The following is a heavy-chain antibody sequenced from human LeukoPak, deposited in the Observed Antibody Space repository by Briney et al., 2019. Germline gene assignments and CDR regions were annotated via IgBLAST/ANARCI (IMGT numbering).Heavy chain of an antibody. D-gene: IGHD2-8*01. CDR1: GGSISNYY. J-gene: IGHJ5*02. V-gene: IGHV4-59*08. CDR2: ISYSGGT. Sequence: PSETLSVTCTVSGGSISNYYWNWLRQRPGKGLEWVGHISYSGGTKYNPSLQSRLTILIDTSKNQFSLNLSSVTAADTAIYYCARRVIMSAAGVPDTWLDPWGQGIMVAVSS. CDR3: ARRVIMSAAGVPDTWLDP.